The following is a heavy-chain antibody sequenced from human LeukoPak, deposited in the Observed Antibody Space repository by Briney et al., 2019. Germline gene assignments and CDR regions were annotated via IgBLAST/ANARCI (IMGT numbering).Heavy chain of an antibody. V-gene: IGHV4-59*08. Sequence: SETLSLTCTVSGGSISSYYWSWIRQPPGKGLEWIGYIYYSGSTNYNPSLKSRVTISVDTSKNQFSLKLSSVTAADTAVYYCARHRLGITMVRGVITKTHFDYWGQGTLVTVSS. CDR2: IYYSGST. CDR3: ARHRLGITMVRGVITKTHFDY. D-gene: IGHD3-10*01. J-gene: IGHJ4*02. CDR1: GGSISSYY.